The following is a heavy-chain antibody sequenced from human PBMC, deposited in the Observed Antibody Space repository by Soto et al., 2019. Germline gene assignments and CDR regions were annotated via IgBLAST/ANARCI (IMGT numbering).Heavy chain of an antibody. V-gene: IGHV2-5*02. CDR3: AHGSGWLSDY. CDR1: GFSLSSTAVG. D-gene: IGHD6-19*01. CDR2: IYWDDDN. Sequence: QITLKESGPALVKPTQTLTLTCTFSGFSLSSTAVGVNWIRQPPGKALEWLALIYWDDDNQYSPSLKSRLTITKATSKNQVVLTMTNMDPVDTATYYCAHGSGWLSDYWGQGTLVTVSS. J-gene: IGHJ4*02.